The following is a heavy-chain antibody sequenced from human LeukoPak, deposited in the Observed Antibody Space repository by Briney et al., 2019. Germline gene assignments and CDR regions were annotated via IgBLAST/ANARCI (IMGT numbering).Heavy chain of an antibody. CDR3: ARPDNYGYYFEY. J-gene: IGHJ4*02. V-gene: IGHV3-53*01. D-gene: IGHD5-18*01. CDR2: IYSGGRT. Sequence: GGSLRLSCAGSGFTFSSYSMNWVRQAPGKGLEWVSVIYSGGRTYYVDSVKGRFTISRDNSKNIVYLQMNSLRAEDTAVYYCARPDNYGYYFEYWGQGTLVTVSS. CDR1: GFTFSSYS.